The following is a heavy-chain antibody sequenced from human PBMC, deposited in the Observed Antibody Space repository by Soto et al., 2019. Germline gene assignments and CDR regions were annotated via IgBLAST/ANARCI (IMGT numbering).Heavy chain of an antibody. CDR3: ARTDRDFYGLDV. CDR1: GFTFRNYD. V-gene: IGHV3-13*05. Sequence: EVQLVESGGGLVQPGGSLRLSCEASGFTFRNYDMHWVRQGTGKGLEWVSGISAAGDPDYADSVEGRFTISRENAQNSFVLQMNSLRVGATAVYYCARTDRDFYGLDVWGQGTTVIVSS. J-gene: IGHJ6*02. CDR2: ISAAGDP.